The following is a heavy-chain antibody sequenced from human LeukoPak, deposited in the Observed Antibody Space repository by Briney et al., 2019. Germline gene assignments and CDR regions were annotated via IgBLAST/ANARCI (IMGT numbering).Heavy chain of an antibody. D-gene: IGHD5-24*01. Sequence: ASVKVSCKASGYTFTGYYMHWVRQAPGQGLEWMGWINPNSGGTNYAQKFQGWVTMTRDTSISTAYMELSRLRSDDTAVYYCARDQRGWLQSTYYYYYYGMDVWGQGTTVTVSS. J-gene: IGHJ6*02. CDR3: ARDQRGWLQSTYYYYYYGMDV. CDR1: GYTFTGYY. V-gene: IGHV1-2*04. CDR2: INPNSGGT.